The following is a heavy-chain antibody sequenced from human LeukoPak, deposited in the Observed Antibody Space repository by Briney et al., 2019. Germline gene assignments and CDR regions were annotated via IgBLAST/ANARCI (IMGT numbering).Heavy chain of an antibody. J-gene: IGHJ4*02. CDR3: ARYRSPSAVTADYFDY. CDR2: FYRSGGT. D-gene: IGHD6-13*01. Sequence: SETLSLTCAVSGYSISSGYYWGWIRQPPGKGLEWIARFYRSGGTYYNLSLKSRVSISVDTSKNQFSLKLNSVTAADTAIYYCARYRSPSAVTADYFDYWGRGTLVTVSS. V-gene: IGHV4-38-2*01. CDR1: GYSISSGYY.